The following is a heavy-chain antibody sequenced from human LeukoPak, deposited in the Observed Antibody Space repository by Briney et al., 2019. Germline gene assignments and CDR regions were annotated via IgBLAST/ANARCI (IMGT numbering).Heavy chain of an antibody. D-gene: IGHD2-15*01. Sequence: PGGSLRLSCAASGFTFSSYGMSWVRQAPGKGLEWVSGISGSGGNTYYADSVKGRFTISRDNSKNTLYLQMNSLRAEDTAVYYCAKGSRVVVVAEDNWFDPWGQGALVTVSS. V-gene: IGHV3-23*01. CDR3: AKGSRVVVVAEDNWFDP. CDR1: GFTFSSYG. CDR2: ISGSGGNT. J-gene: IGHJ5*02.